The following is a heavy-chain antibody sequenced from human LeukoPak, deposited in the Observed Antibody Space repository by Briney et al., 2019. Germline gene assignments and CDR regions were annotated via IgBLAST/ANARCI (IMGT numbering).Heavy chain of an antibody. D-gene: IGHD6-19*01. CDR2: ISSSSSYI. J-gene: IGHJ4*02. CDR1: AFTFSSYS. Sequence: GGSLRLSCAAAAFTFSSYSMNWVRQAPGKGLEWVSSISSSSSYIYYADSVKGRFTISRDNAKNSLYLQMNSLRAEDTAVYYCARDFGGLGYFDYWGQGTLVTVSS. CDR3: ARDFGGLGYFDY. V-gene: IGHV3-21*01.